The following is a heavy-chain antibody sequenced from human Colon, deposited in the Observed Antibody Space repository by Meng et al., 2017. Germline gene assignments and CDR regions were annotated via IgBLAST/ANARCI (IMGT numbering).Heavy chain of an antibody. CDR3: ATYYTPDY. D-gene: IGHD3-3*01. CDR1: GFTFSSYW. J-gene: IGHJ4*02. Sequence: EVLVVELGGGLVEPGGSLRLSCAASGFTFSSYWMHWVRQVPGKGLVWVSRINPDGTTTAYADSVKDRFAISRDNTKNALYLHMNSLRAEDMAVYYCATYYTPDYWGQGTLVTVSS. CDR2: INPDGTTT. V-gene: IGHV3-74*01.